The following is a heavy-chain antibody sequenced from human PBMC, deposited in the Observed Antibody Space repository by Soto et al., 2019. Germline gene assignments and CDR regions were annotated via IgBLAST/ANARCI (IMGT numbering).Heavy chain of an antibody. Sequence: GGSLRLSCAASGFTFNSYGMHWVRQAPGKGLEWVAVISYDGSNKYYADSVKGRFTISRDNSKNTLYLQMTSLRAEDTAVYYCAKDVVVGATTGLGDYYYYYGMDVWGQGTTVTVSS. J-gene: IGHJ6*02. V-gene: IGHV3-30*18. CDR3: AKDVVVGATTGLGDYYYYYGMDV. CDR1: GFTFNSYG. CDR2: ISYDGSNK. D-gene: IGHD1-26*01.